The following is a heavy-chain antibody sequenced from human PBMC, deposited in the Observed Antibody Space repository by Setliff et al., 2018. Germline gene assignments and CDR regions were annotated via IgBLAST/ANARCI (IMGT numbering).Heavy chain of an antibody. CDR3: AKVKKQLIRGSGLDL. J-gene: IGHJ5*02. V-gene: IGHV3-30*02. Sequence: GGSLRLSCTASGFTFGGYGMHWVHQAPGKGLEWVAFIRFDGTTKFYADSVKGRFTISRDNPENTLYLQMDSLRPEDTGVYYCAKVKKQLIRGSGLDLWGRGTLVTVSS. CDR1: GFTFGGYG. CDR2: IRFDGTTK. D-gene: IGHD3-10*01.